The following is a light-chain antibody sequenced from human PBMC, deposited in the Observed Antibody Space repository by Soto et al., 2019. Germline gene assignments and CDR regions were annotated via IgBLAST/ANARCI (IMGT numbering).Light chain of an antibody. J-gene: IGKJ1*01. CDR1: QTISTY. CDR3: QQTYDTPPT. CDR2: GAS. Sequence: DIQMTQSPSSLFASVGDRVTIACRARQTISTYLNWYQQKPGKAPKLLIFGASTLQSGVPSRFSGSGSGTEFTLTISSLQREDFATYYCQQTYDTPPTFGQGTKVDIK. V-gene: IGKV1-39*01.